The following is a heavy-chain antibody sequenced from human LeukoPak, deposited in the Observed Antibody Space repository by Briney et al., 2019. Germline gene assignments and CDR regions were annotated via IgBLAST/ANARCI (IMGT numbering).Heavy chain of an antibody. J-gene: IGHJ4*02. CDR2: IKQERSEK. CDR1: GFTLRSYW. D-gene: IGHD2-15*01. CDR3: ERDGGTAGGFDY. V-gene: IGHV3-7*05. Sequence: SGGSLRLSCAASGFTLRSYWMTWVRQAPGKGLEWVANIKQERSEKYYVDSVKGRFTISRNNAKNSLYLQMASLRAEDTSMYYCERDGGTAGGFDYWGQGTLVTVSS.